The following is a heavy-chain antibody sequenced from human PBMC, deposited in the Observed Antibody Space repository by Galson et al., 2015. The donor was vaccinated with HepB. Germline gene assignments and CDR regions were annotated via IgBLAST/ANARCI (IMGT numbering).Heavy chain of an antibody. J-gene: IGHJ4*02. CDR1: GYTFTGHY. CDR3: ARDLTATPVEDY. CDR2: INPNSGDT. V-gene: IGHV1-2*02. Sequence: SVKVSCKASGYTFTGHYMHWARQAPGQGLEWMGWINPNSGDTNYGQKFLDKITLTTGTSISTAYMELSRLRFDDTDVYYCARDLTATPVEDYWGQGTLVTVSS. D-gene: IGHD5-18*01.